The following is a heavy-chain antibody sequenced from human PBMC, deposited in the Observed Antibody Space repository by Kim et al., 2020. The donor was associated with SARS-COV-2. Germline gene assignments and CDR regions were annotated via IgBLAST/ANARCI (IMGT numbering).Heavy chain of an antibody. CDR2: IYYSGST. CDR1: GGSVISYY. V-gene: IGHV4-59*02. J-gene: IGHJ4*02. Sequence: SETLSLTCTVSGGSVISYYWSWIRQPPGKGLEWIGYIYYSGSTNYNPSLKSRVTISVDTSKNQFSLKLSSVTAADTAVYYCARGFDYWGQETLVTVSS. CDR3: ARGFDY.